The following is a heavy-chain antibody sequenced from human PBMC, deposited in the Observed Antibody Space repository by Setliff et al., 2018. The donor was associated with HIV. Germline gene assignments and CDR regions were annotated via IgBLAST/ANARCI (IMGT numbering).Heavy chain of an antibody. Sequence: SVKVSCKASGGTFSSYAISWARQAPGQGLEWMGGIIPIFGTANYAQKFQGRVTITADESTSTVYMELSSLRSEDTAVYFCARDSRDIVVVIAPEPEPYYYYGMDVWGEGTTVTVS. J-gene: IGHJ6*02. CDR1: GGTFSSYA. CDR2: IIPIFGTA. D-gene: IGHD2-15*01. CDR3: ARDSRDIVVVIAPEPEPYYYYGMDV. V-gene: IGHV1-69*13.